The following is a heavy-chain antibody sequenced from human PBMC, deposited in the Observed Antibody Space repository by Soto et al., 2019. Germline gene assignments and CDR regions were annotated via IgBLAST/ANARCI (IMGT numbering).Heavy chain of an antibody. V-gene: IGHV4-34*01. J-gene: IGHJ4*02. CDR1: GESFSGYY. CDR3: ARSDFWSGCLDY. Sequence: SDTLSLTCAVYGESFSGYYWSGIRQAPGKGLEWIGEINHSGSTNYNPSLKSRVTISVDTSKNQFSLKLNSVTGADTAVYYCARSDFWSGCLDYWGQGTLVTVSS. CDR2: INHSGST. D-gene: IGHD3-3*01.